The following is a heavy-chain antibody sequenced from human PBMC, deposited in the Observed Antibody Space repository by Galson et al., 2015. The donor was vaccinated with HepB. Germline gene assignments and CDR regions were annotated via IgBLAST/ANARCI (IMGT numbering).Heavy chain of an antibody. D-gene: IGHD4-17*01. J-gene: IGHJ6*02. CDR3: ASTQYGDYRRYYGMDV. V-gene: IGHV3-21*01. Sequence: SLRLSCAPSGLTLSSYSINWVRHTPGKGLEWVSSIGSRSRDIDYADSVKGRFTISRENAKNSLYLQMNSLRVEDAAVYYCASTQYGDYRRYYGMDVWGQGSTVTVSS. CDR1: GLTLSSYS. CDR2: IGSRSRDI.